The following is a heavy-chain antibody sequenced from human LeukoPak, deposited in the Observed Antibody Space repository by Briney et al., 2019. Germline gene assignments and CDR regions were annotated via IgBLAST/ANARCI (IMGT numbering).Heavy chain of an antibody. Sequence: SETLSLTCAVYGGSFSGYYWSWIRQPPGKGLEWIGYIYYSGSTYYNPSLKSRVTISVDTSKNQFSLKLSSVTAADTAVYYCAREIPPGVRFDPWGQGTLVSVSS. CDR2: IYYSGST. J-gene: IGHJ5*02. CDR1: GGSFSGYY. CDR3: AREIPPGVRFDP. D-gene: IGHD7-27*01. V-gene: IGHV4-30-4*08.